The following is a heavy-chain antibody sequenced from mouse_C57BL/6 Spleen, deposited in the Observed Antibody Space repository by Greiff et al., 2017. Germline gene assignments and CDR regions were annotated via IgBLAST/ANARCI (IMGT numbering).Heavy chain of an antibody. Sequence: EVKLVESGGDLVKPGGSLKLSCAASGFTFSSYGMSWVRQIPDKRLEWVATISSGGSYTYYPDSVKGRFTISRDNAKNTLYLQMSSLKSEDTAMYYCERQNYDYSNWYFDVWGTGTTVTVAS. D-gene: IGHD2-4*01. V-gene: IGHV5-6*01. CDR2: ISSGGSYT. CDR1: GFTFSSYG. CDR3: ERQNYDYSNWYFDV. J-gene: IGHJ1*03.